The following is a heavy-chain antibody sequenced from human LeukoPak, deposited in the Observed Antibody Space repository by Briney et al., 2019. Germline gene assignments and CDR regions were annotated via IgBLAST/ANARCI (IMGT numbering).Heavy chain of an antibody. CDR3: ARSSGHSYGDFDY. D-gene: IGHD5-18*01. V-gene: IGHV4-59*01. CDR2: THHSGAT. CDR1: GVSITSNY. Sequence: ASETLSLTCSVSGVSITSNYWSWIRQPPGKGLEWLGYTHHSGATGYNPSLKSRSTMSLDTSNNQFSLKLSSVTAADTAVYYCARSSGHSYGDFDYWGQGNLVTVSS. J-gene: IGHJ4*02.